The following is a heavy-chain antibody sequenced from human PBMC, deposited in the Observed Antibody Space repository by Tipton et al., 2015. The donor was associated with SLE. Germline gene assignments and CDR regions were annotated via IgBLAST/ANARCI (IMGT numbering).Heavy chain of an antibody. CDR3: ARHDTKYGRNWFDP. D-gene: IGHD2-2*01. J-gene: IGHJ5*02. Sequence: TLSLTCTVSGGSISGSNYYWDWIRQPPGKGPEWIGSITNNGNTYYIPSLQSRVTMSVDTSKNHFSLKLSSVTAADTAVYYCARHDTKYGRNWFDPWGQGTLVTVSS. V-gene: IGHV4-39*01. CDR2: ITNNGNT. CDR1: GGSISGSNYY.